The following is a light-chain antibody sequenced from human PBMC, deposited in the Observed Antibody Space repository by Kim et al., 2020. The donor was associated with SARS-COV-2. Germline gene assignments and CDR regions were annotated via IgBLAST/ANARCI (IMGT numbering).Light chain of an antibody. CDR1: QSVSSY. V-gene: IGKV3-11*01. J-gene: IGKJ2*03. CDR3: QQRSNWPYS. CDR2: DAS. Sequence: SWSPSERATRSCRASQSVSSYVAWYQQKPGQAPRLLIYDASNRATGIPARFSGSGSGTDFTLTISSLEPEDFAVYYCQQRSNWPYSFGQGTKLEI.